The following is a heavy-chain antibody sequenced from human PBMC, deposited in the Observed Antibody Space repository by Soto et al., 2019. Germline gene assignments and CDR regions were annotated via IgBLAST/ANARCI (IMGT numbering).Heavy chain of an antibody. CDR1: GFTFSSYA. CDR2: ISYDGSNK. V-gene: IGHV3-30-3*01. Sequence: QVQLVESGGGVVQPGRSLRLSCAASGFTFSSYAMHWVRQAPGKGLEWVAVISYDGSNKYYADSVKGRFTISRDNSKNTRYLQMNSLRAEDTAVYYCARDAAMVTFVYYFDYWGQGTLVTVSS. D-gene: IGHD5-18*01. CDR3: ARDAAMVTFVYYFDY. J-gene: IGHJ4*02.